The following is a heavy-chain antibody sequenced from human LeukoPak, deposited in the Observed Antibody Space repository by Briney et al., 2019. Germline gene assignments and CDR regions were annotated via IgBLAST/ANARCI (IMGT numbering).Heavy chain of an antibody. J-gene: IGHJ6*04. CDR1: GFTLSSYG. Sequence: GGSLRLSCAASGFTLSSYGMHWVRQAPGKGLEWVALSSYDGTNKDYVDSVKGRFTISRDNSKNTLYLQMDSLRVEDAAVYYCAELGITMIGGVWGKGTTVTISS. CDR2: SSYDGTNK. D-gene: IGHD3-10*02. V-gene: IGHV3-30*18. CDR3: AELGITMIGGV.